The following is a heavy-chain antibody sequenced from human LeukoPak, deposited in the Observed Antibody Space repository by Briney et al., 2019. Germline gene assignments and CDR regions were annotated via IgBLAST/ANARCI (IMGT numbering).Heavy chain of an antibody. D-gene: IGHD6-13*01. CDR1: GFIFSSYG. J-gene: IGHJ4*02. Sequence: GGTLRLSCAASGFIFSSYGMSWVRQAPGKGPEWVANIKQDGSEKYYVDSVKGRFTISRDNAKNSLYLQMNSLRAEDTAVYYCARVSSSWDFFDYWGQGTLVTVSS. CDR3: ARVSSSWDFFDY. V-gene: IGHV3-7*01. CDR2: IKQDGSEK.